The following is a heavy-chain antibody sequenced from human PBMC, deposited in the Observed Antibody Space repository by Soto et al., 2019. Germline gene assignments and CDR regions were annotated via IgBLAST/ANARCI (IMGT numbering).Heavy chain of an antibody. V-gene: IGHV3-49*03. J-gene: IGHJ4*02. CDR2: IRSKAYGGTT. CDR3: TRDRFYYGSGSYYSDY. Sequence: PGGSLRLSCTASGFTFGDYAMSWFRQAPGKGLEWVGFIRSKAYGGTTEYAASVKGRFTISRDDSKSIAYLQMNSLKTEDTAVYYCTRDRFYYGSGSYYSDYWGQGTLVTSPQ. D-gene: IGHD3-10*01. CDR1: GFTFGDYA.